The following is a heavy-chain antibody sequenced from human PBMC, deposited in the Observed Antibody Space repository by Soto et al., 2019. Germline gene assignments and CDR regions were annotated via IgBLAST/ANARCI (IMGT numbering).Heavy chain of an antibody. V-gene: IGHV1-46*01. CDR2: INPSGGST. Sequence: RASVQVSCKSSGYTFTSYYMHWVRQAPGQGLEWVGIINPSGGSTSYAQKFQGRVTMTRDTSTSIAYMELSSLRSEDTAVYYCARSLVRGGSSSMALNYFDYWGQGTLVTVSS. D-gene: IGHD1-26*01. J-gene: IGHJ4*02. CDR3: ARSLVRGGSSSMALNYFDY. CDR1: GYTFTSYY.